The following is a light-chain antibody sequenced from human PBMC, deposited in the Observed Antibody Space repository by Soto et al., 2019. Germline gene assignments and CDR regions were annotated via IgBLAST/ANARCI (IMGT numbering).Light chain of an antibody. J-gene: IGKJ2*01. V-gene: IGKV3-20*01. CDR2: GAS. CDR1: HSVSSSY. CDR3: QQYGSSPPYT. Sequence: IVLTQSPGTLSLSPGERATLSCRASHSVSSSYLAWYQQKPSQAPRLLIYGASSRATGIPDRFSGSGSGTDFTLTISRLEPEDFAVYYCQQYGSSPPYTFGQGTKLEIK.